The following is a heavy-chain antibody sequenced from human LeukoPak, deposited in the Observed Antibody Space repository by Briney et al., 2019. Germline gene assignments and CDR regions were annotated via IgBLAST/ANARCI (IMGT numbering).Heavy chain of an antibody. CDR3: ARDRCSSTSCYSSYGMDV. V-gene: IGHV3-21*01. D-gene: IGHD2-2*01. CDR2: SSYI. Sequence: SSYIYYADSMKGRFTISRDNAKNSLYLQMNSLRAEDTAVYYCARDRCSSTSCYSSYGMDVWGQGTTVTVS. J-gene: IGHJ6*02.